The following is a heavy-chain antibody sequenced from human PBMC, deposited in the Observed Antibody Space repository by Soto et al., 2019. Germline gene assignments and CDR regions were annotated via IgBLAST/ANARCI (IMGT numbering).Heavy chain of an antibody. V-gene: IGHV4-34*01. D-gene: IGHD3-10*01. CDR1: GGSFSGYY. CDR2: INHSGST. CDR3: ARGLSLTMVRGVIGRRPQQMFDY. J-gene: IGHJ4*02. Sequence: SETLSLTCAVYGGSFSGYYWSWIRQPPGKGLEWIGEINHSGSTNYNPSLKSRVTISVDTSKNQFSLKLSSVTAADTAVYYCARGLSLTMVRGVIGRRPQQMFDYWGQGTLVTVSS.